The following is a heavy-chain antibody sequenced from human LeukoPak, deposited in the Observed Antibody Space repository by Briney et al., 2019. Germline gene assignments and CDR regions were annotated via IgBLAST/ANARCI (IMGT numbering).Heavy chain of an antibody. V-gene: IGHV3-30*18. CDR3: AKGTAACRHFDY. CDR2: ISYDGSNK. Sequence: GGSLTLLCPAYGITFSRYGMHGVRQAPGKKIEWVAVISYDGSNKYYADSVKGRFTISRDNSKNTLYLQMNSLRAEDTAVYYCAKGTAACRHFDYWGQGTLVTVSS. CDR1: GITFSRYG. D-gene: IGHD6-6*01. J-gene: IGHJ4*02.